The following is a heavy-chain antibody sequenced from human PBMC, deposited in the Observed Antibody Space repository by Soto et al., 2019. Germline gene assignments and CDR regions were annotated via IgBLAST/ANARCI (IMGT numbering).Heavy chain of an antibody. CDR3: ARPPVAGRGGAFDI. D-gene: IGHD2-15*01. J-gene: IGHJ3*02. Sequence: QLQLQESGPGLVKPSETLSLTCTVSAGSISSSNYYWGWIRQPPGKGMEWIGNIYYRGSTYYNPSLKSRVTISINTSKNQFSLRLTSVTAADTAVYYCARPPVAGRGGAFDIWGQGTMVTVSS. V-gene: IGHV4-39*01. CDR2: IYYRGST. CDR1: AGSISSSNYY.